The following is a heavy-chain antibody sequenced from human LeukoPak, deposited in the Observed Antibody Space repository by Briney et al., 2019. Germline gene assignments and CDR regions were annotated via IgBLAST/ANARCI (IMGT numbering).Heavy chain of an antibody. D-gene: IGHD6-13*01. CDR2: ISGSGDST. CDR1: GFSFSSYA. J-gene: IGHJ4*02. Sequence: GGSLRLSCAASGFSFSSYAMSWVRQAPGKGLEWVSVISGSGDSTDYADSVKGRFTISRDNSKNTLYLQMNSLRAKDTAVYYCAKDCFYSSSWYFSDYWGQGTLVTVSS. CDR3: AKDCFYSSSWYFSDY. V-gene: IGHV3-23*01.